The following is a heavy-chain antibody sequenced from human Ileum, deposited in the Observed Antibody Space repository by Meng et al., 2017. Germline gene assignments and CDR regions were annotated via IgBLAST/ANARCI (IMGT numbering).Heavy chain of an antibody. J-gene: IGHJ6*02. Sequence: SVNVSLKASGGTFSSYAISWVRQAPGQGLEWMGGIIPMFGTANYAQKFQGRVTITADESTSTAYMELSSLRSEDTAIYYCARGQRPIITMVPGVEVYYGMDVWGQGTTVTVSS. CDR3: ARGQRPIITMVPGVEVYYGMDV. CDR2: IIPMFGTA. V-gene: IGHV1-69*13. D-gene: IGHD3-10*01. CDR1: GGTFSSYA.